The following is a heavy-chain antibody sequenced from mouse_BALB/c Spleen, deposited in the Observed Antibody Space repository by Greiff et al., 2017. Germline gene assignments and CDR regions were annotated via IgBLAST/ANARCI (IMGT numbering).Heavy chain of an antibody. V-gene: IGHV5-17*02. D-gene: IGHD1-1*01. Sequence: EVKLMESGGGLVQPGGSRKLSCAASGFTFSSFGMHWVRQAPEKGLEWVAYISSGSSTIYYADTVKGRFTISRDNPKNTLFLQMTSLRSEDTAMYYCARSPTVRAYFDVWGAGTTVTVSS. J-gene: IGHJ1*01. CDR1: GFTFSSFG. CDR2: ISSGSSTI. CDR3: ARSPTVRAYFDV.